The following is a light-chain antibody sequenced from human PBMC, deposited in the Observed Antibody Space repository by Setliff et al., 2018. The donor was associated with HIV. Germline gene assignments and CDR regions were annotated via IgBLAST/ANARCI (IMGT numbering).Light chain of an antibody. Sequence: QSVLTQPASVSGSPGQSITISCTGTSSDVGSYNLVSWYQQHPGNAPKLMIYEGTKRPSGVSNRISGSKSGNTASLTISGLQAAAEADYYCCSYAGTTTFVFGTGTKVTVL. CDR2: EGT. V-gene: IGLV2-23*01. CDR1: SSDVGSYNL. J-gene: IGLJ1*01. CDR3: CSYAGTTTFV.